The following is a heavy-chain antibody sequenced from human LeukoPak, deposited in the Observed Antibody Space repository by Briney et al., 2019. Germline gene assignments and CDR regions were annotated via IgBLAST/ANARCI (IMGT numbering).Heavy chain of an antibody. CDR1: GGPIYSYY. J-gene: IGHJ6*03. D-gene: IGHD3-22*01. CDR2: LFPGVST. CDR3: ARLKFYDSTGYSPGHYMDV. Sequence: SQTMSLTCTVSGGPIYSYYWSWIRQTAGKGLEWIGRLFPGVSTNYNPSLKSRVTMSVDTSKNQFALKLSAVTAADTAVYYCARLKFYDSTGYSPGHYMDVWGKGTTVTVSS. V-gene: IGHV4-4*07.